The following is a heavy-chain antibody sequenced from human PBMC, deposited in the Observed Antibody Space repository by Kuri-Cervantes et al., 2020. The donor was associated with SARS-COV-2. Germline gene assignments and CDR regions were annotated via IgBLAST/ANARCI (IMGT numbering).Heavy chain of an antibody. Sequence: GSVKDSCKAPGYSFISCDMDWCRQAPGQSLEWREWINAGNGNTKYSQNFQGRVTITRETSAGTAYMELSSLRSEDTAVDYCARGATGYSSGWPGDWYFDLWGRGTLVTVSS. J-gene: IGHJ2*01. V-gene: IGHV1-3*01. CDR3: ARGATGYSSGWPGDWYFDL. CDR1: GYSFISCD. D-gene: IGHD6-19*01. CDR2: INAGNGNT.